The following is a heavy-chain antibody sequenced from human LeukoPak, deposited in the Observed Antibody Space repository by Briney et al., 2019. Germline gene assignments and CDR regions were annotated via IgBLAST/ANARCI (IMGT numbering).Heavy chain of an antibody. V-gene: IGHV1-69*13. CDR2: IIPIFGTA. CDR3: AGRNDQTYYYYGMDV. D-gene: IGHD2-2*01. CDR1: GGTFSSYA. Sequence: ASVKVSCKASGGTFSSYAISWVRQAPGQGLEWMGGIIPIFGTANYAQKFQGRVTITADESTSTAYMELSSLRSEDTAVYYCAGRNDQTYYYYGMDVWGKGTTVNVSS. J-gene: IGHJ6*04.